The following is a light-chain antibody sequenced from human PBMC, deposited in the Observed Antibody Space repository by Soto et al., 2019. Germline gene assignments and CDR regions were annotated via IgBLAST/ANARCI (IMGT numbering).Light chain of an antibody. CDR3: HQYSSSRRT. V-gene: IGKV3-20*01. J-gene: IGKJ1*01. CDR1: QSVSSNF. CDR2: GAS. Sequence: DIVLTQSPGTLSLSPGERVTLSCRASQSVSSNFLAWYQQKPGQAPRLLIYGASNRAAGIPDRFSGSGSGTDFTLTISRLEPEDFAVYYCHQYSSSRRTFGQGTKVDIK.